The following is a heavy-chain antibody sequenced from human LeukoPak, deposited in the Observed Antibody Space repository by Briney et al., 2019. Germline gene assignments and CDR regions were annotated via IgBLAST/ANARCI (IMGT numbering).Heavy chain of an antibody. CDR2: IYPSGST. D-gene: IGHD5-24*01. J-gene: IGHJ2*01. CDR1: GGSISTGSYY. V-gene: IGHV4-61*02. Sequence: PSQTLSLTCTVSGGSISTGSYYWSWIRQPAGKGLEWIGRIYPSGSTNYNPSLKSRVTMSVDTSKNQFSLKLSSVTAADTAVYYCARLVGRQRWLQLSSFVWYFDLWGRGTLVTVSS. CDR3: ARLVGRQRWLQLSSFVWYFDL.